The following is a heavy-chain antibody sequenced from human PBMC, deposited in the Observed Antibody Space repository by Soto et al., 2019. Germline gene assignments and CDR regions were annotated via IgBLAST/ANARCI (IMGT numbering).Heavy chain of an antibody. CDR3: ARGPRYYDFWSGYYGNGMDV. CDR1: GGSFSGYY. CDR2: INHSGST. D-gene: IGHD3-3*01. J-gene: IGHJ6*02. Sequence: SETLSLTCAVYGGSFSGYYWSWIRQPPGKGLEWIGEINHSGSTNYNPSLKSRVTISVDTSKNQFSLKLSSVTAADTAVYYCARGPRYYDFWSGYYGNGMDVWGQGT. V-gene: IGHV4-34*01.